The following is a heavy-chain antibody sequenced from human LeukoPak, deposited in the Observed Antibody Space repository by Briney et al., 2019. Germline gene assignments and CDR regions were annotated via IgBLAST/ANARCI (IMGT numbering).Heavy chain of an antibody. J-gene: IGHJ4*02. Sequence: PSETLSLTCAVSGGSISSSNWWSWVRQPPGKGLEWIGEIYHSGSTNYNPSLKSRVTISVDKSKNQFSLKLSSVTAADTAVYYCASPFGGYDPFGLGYWGQGTLVTVSS. CDR1: GGSISSSNW. D-gene: IGHD5-12*01. CDR3: ASPFGGYDPFGLGY. CDR2: IYHSGST. V-gene: IGHV4-4*02.